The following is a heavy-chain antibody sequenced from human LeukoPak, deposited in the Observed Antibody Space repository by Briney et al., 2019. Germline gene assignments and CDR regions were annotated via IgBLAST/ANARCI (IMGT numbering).Heavy chain of an antibody. J-gene: IGHJ5*02. D-gene: IGHD2-2*01. Sequence: PSETLSLTCTVSGGSVSSGSYYWSWIRQPPGKGLEWIGYIYYSGSTNYNPSLKSRVTISVDTSKNQFSLKLSSVTAADTAVYYCARGSGYCSSTSCYEYWFDPWGQGTLVTVSS. V-gene: IGHV4-61*01. CDR2: IYYSGST. CDR1: GGSVSSGSYY. CDR3: ARGSGYCSSTSCYEYWFDP.